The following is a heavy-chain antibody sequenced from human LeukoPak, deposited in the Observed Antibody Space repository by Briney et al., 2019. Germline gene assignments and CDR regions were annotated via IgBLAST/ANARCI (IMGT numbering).Heavy chain of an antibody. CDR1: GFTFSSYW. CDR2: IKQDGSEK. V-gene: IGHV3-7*01. J-gene: IGHJ6*03. Sequence: GGSLRLSCAASGFTFSSYWMSWVRQAPGKGLEWVANIKQDGSEKNYVDSVKGRFTISRDNAKYSLYLQMNSLRAEDTAVYYCARRGVSYYYYYMDVWGEGTAVTVS. D-gene: IGHD5/OR15-5a*01. CDR3: ARRGVSYYYYYMDV.